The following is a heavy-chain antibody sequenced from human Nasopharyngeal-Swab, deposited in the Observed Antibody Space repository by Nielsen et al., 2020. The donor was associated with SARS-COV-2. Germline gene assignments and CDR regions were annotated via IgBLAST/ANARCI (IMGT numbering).Heavy chain of an antibody. J-gene: IGHJ4*02. D-gene: IGHD6-25*01. Sequence: GESLKISCAASGFTFSSYWMHWVRQAPGKGLVWVSRINSDGSSTSYADSVKGRFTISRDNAKNTLYLQMNSLRAEDTAVYYCAKGTKGSGGNCWGQGTLVTVSS. V-gene: IGHV3-74*01. CDR3: AKGTKGSGGNC. CDR2: INSDGSST. CDR1: GFTFSSYW.